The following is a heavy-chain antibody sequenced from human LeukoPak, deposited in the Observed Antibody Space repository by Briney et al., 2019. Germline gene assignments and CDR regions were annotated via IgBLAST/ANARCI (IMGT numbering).Heavy chain of an antibody. V-gene: IGHV3-15*07. J-gene: IGHJ4*02. D-gene: IGHD2-2*01. CDR2: IKSKTDGGTT. Sequence: GGSLRLSCSASGLTVTNAWMNWVRQAPGKGLEWVGRIKSKTDGGTTDYAAPVKGRFTISRDDSKNTLYLQMNSLKTEDTAVYYCTTDLPGYCSSTSCHGPFDYWGQGTLVTVSS. CDR3: TTDLPGYCSSTSCHGPFDY. CDR1: GLTVTNAW.